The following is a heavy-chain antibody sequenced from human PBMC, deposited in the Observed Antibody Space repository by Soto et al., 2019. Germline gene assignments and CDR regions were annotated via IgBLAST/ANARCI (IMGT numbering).Heavy chain of an antibody. CDR1: GFTFTGNW. D-gene: IGHD1-26*01. J-gene: IGHJ5*02. CDR3: ATVGTGSYNWFDP. V-gene: IGHV3-74*01. Sequence: EVPLVESGGGLVQPGGSLRLSCAASGFTFTGNWMHWVRQGPGKGLVWVARINRDGTATTYADSVTGRFTISRDNSKNTLYLQMNSLGAEDTAVYYCATVGTGSYNWFDPWGQGTMVTVSS. CDR2: INRDGTAT.